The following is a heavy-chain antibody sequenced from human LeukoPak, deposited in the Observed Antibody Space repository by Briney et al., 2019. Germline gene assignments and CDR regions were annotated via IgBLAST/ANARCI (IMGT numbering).Heavy chain of an antibody. CDR1: GYSFTNYW. Sequence: HGESLKISCKASGYSFTNYWIGWVRQMPGKGLEWMGVIYPGDSDTRYSPSFQGQVTISADKSIITAYLHWSSLKASDTAMYYCARQHGSGWVDGFDIWGQGTMVTVSS. V-gene: IGHV5-51*01. D-gene: IGHD3-10*01. CDR3: ARQHGSGWVDGFDI. J-gene: IGHJ3*02. CDR2: IYPGDSDT.